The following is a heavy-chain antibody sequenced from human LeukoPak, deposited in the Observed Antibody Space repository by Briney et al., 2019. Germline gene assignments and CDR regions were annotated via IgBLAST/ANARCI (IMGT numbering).Heavy chain of an antibody. J-gene: IGHJ6*03. Sequence: GGSLRLSCAASGFTFSSYGMHWVRQAPGKGLEWVAFIRYDGSNKYYADSVKGRFTISRDNSKNTLYLQMNSLRAEDTAVYYCAKDRRWSGSSYYYYYYKDVWGKGTTVTVSS. V-gene: IGHV3-30*02. CDR1: GFTFSSYG. D-gene: IGHD3-3*01. CDR2: IRYDGSNK. CDR3: AKDRRWSGSSYYYYYYKDV.